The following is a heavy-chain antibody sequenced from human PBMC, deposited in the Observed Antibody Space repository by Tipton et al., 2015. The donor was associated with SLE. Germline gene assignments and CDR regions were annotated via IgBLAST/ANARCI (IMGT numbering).Heavy chain of an antibody. CDR1: GGSIRSYY. CDR3: ARRHFDTSGYYRGAFDI. CDR2: IYYSGIT. V-gene: IGHV4-59*01. D-gene: IGHD3-22*01. J-gene: IGHJ3*02. Sequence: LRLSCTVSGGSIRSYYWNWIRQPPGKGLEWIGYIYYSGITNYNSSFNSRATISADTSKNQFSLRLRSVTAADTAVYYCARRHFDTSGYYRGAFDIWGQGKMVTVSS.